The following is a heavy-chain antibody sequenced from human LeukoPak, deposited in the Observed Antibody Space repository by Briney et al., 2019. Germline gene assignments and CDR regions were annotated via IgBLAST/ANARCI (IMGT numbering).Heavy chain of an antibody. CDR3: AGGPFSSSIDY. J-gene: IGHJ4*02. CDR2: ISGSSGYI. D-gene: IGHD6-19*01. CDR1: GFTFSSYS. V-gene: IGHV3-21*01. Sequence: GGSLRLSCASSGFTFSSYSMNWVRQAPGKGLEWVSSISGSSGYIYYADSVKGRFTISRDNAKNSLCLQMNSLRAEDTAVYYCAGGPFSSSIDYWGQGTLVTVSS.